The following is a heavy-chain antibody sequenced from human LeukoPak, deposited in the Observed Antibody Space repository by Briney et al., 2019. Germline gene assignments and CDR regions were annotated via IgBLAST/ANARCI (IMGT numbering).Heavy chain of an antibody. CDR2: IYYSGST. D-gene: IGHD2-15*01. CDR1: GGSISNYF. J-gene: IGHJ6*02. Sequence: SGTLSLTCTVSGGSISNYFWSWVRQPPGKGLEWVGYIYYSGSTNYNPSLKSRVTISVDTSKSQFSLKLNSVTAADTAVYYCARVGGGNYYYYGMDVWGQGTTVTVSS. V-gene: IGHV4-59*01. CDR3: ARVGGGNYYYYGMDV.